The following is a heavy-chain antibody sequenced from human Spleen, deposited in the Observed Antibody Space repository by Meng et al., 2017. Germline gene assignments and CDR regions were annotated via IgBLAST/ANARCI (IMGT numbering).Heavy chain of an antibody. D-gene: IGHD1-1*01. Sequence: SETLSLTCAVYGGSFSGYYWSWIRQPPGKGLQSMGDICHNGNTNYNPSLKSRVTTSVDTSKNQFSLKLSSVTAADTAVYYCARDRTWNDVGYFDYWGQGTLVTVSS. V-gene: IGHV4-34*01. J-gene: IGHJ4*02. CDR1: GGSFSGYY. CDR2: ICHNGNT. CDR3: ARDRTWNDVGYFDY.